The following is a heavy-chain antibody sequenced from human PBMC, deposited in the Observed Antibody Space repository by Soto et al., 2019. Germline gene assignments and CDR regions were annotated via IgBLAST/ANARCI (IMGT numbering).Heavy chain of an antibody. V-gene: IGHV4-34*01. CDR1: GGSFSGYY. CDR3: ARHGSGSYHPYYYYYGMDV. J-gene: IGHJ6*02. Sequence: SETLSLTCAVYGGSFSGYYWSWIRQPPGKGLEWIGEINHSGSTNYNPSLKSRVTISVDTSKNQFSLKLSSVTAADTAVYYCARHGSGSYHPYYYYYGMDVWGQGTTVTVSS. CDR2: INHSGST. D-gene: IGHD3-10*01.